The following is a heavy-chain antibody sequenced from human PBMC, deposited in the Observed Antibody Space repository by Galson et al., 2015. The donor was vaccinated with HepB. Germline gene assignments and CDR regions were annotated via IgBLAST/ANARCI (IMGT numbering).Heavy chain of an antibody. CDR2: INPSGGST. Sequence: SVKVSCKASGYTFTSYYMHWVRQAPGQGLEWMGIINPSGGSTSYAQKFQGRVTMTRDTSTSTVYVELSSLRSEDTAVYYCARDGASSGWLPPPKYNWFDPWGQGTLVTVSS. CDR3: ARDGASSGWLPPPKYNWFDP. V-gene: IGHV1-46*03. J-gene: IGHJ5*02. CDR1: GYTFTSYY. D-gene: IGHD6-19*01.